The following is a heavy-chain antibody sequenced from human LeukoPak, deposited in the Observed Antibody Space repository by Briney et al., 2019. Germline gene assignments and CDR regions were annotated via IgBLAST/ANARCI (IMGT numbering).Heavy chain of an antibody. Sequence: SETLSLTCSVSGSSIIGHWWSWIRQPPGKGLEWIGDVFYSGSNNYNPSLKSRLTISLDTSKNQFSLNLRSVTATDTAMYYCARRNTADASIDFWGQGTLVTASS. J-gene: IGHJ4*02. V-gene: IGHV4-59*08. D-gene: IGHD4-17*01. CDR1: GSSIIGHW. CDR3: ARRNTADASIDF. CDR2: VFYSGSN.